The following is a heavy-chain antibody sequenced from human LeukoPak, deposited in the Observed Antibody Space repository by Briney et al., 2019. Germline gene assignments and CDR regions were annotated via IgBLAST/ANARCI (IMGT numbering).Heavy chain of an antibody. CDR3: AKDPATRDGHGAWFDP. D-gene: IGHD5-24*01. J-gene: IGHJ5*02. Sequence: GGSLRLSCAASGFTFDDYAIHWVRQAPGKGLEWASLISGDGGSTYYADSVKGRFTISRDNSKNSLYLQMNSLRTEDTALYYCAKDPATRDGHGAWFDPWGQGTLVTVSS. V-gene: IGHV3-43*02. CDR1: GFTFDDYA. CDR2: ISGDGGST.